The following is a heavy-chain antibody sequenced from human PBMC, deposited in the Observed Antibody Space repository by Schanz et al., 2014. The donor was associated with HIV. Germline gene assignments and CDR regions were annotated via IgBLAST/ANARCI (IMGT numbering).Heavy chain of an antibody. D-gene: IGHD3-3*01. V-gene: IGHV1-69*12. CDR2: TIPLFGTS. Sequence: QVQLVQSGAEVKKPWSSVKVSCKGSGGTFINYAFSWVRQAPGQGLEWMGGTIPLFGTSNYAQKFQGRATITADESTSTAYMELSSLRSEDTAVYYCARPRAISGVASGLDSWGQGTLVIVSS. CDR3: ARPRAISGVASGLDS. CDR1: GGTFINYA. J-gene: IGHJ4*02.